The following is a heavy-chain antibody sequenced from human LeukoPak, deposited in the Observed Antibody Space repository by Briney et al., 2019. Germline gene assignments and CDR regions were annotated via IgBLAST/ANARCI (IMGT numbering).Heavy chain of an antibody. CDR1: GGSFSGYY. V-gene: IGHV4-34*01. J-gene: IGHJ4*02. D-gene: IGHD4-17*01. CDR3: ARGVYGDYSSDY. Sequence: PSETLSLTCAVYGGSFSGYYWSWIRQPPGKGPEWIGEINHSGSTNYNPSLKSRVTISVDTSKNQFSLKLSSVTAADTAVYYCARGVYGDYSSDYWGQGTLVTVSS. CDR2: INHSGST.